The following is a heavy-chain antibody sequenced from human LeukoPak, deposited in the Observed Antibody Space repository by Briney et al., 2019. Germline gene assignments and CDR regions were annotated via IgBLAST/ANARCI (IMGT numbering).Heavy chain of an antibody. Sequence: GRSLRLSCAASGFPFSTYGMHWVRHAPGKGLERVAVIWFDGSNKDYGDSVKGRFTISRDNSKNTVYLQMNSLRAEDTAVYYCARDFYGDFSKFDYWGQGTLVTVSS. D-gene: IGHD4-17*01. CDR2: IWFDGSNK. J-gene: IGHJ4*02. CDR3: ARDFYGDFSKFDY. CDR1: GFPFSTYG. V-gene: IGHV3-33*01.